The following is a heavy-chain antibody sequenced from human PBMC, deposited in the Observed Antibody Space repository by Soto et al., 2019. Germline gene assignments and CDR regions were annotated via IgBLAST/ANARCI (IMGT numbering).Heavy chain of an antibody. CDR2: ISGSGGST. J-gene: IGHJ4*02. CDR1: GFTFSSYA. V-gene: IGHV3-23*01. CDR3: TRFRQGAFLDY. Sequence: GGSLRLSCAASGFTFSSYAMSWVRQAPGKGLEWVSAISGSGGSTYYADSVKGRFTISRDNSKNSLYLQMNSLTAEDSAVYYCTRFRQGAFLDYWGQGSLVTVSS. D-gene: IGHD3-16*01.